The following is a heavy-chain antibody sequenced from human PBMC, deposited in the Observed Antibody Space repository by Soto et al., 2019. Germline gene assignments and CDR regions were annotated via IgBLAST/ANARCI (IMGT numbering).Heavy chain of an antibody. J-gene: IGHJ6*02. CDR2: IWYDGSNK. CDR1: GFTFSSYG. V-gene: IGHV3-33*06. Sequence: HPGGSLRLSCAASGFTFSSYGMHWVRQAPGKGLEWVAVIWYDGSNKYYADSVKGRFTISRDNSKNTLYLQMNSLRAEDTAVYYCANANLPFYSSGPSPLRNPSRYHYYVMAVWGQGTTVTVSS. CDR3: ANANLPFYSSGPSPLRNPSRYHYYVMAV. D-gene: IGHD6-19*01.